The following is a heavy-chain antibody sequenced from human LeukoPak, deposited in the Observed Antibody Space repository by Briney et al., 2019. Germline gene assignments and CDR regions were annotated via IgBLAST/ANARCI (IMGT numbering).Heavy chain of an antibody. CDR2: LYSGGST. J-gene: IGHJ4*02. CDR3: ARGGLVAGYGNYYFDY. D-gene: IGHD6-19*01. CDR1: GFTVSSKY. Sequence: GGSLRLSCAASGFTVSSKYMTWVRQAPGKVLEWVSVLYSGGSTYYADSVKGRFTISRDNSKNTLYLQMNSLTAEDTAVYYCARGGLVAGYGNYYFDYWGQGTLVTVSS. V-gene: IGHV3-53*01.